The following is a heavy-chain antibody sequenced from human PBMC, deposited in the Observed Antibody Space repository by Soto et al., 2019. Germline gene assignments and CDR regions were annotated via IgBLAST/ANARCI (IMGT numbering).Heavy chain of an antibody. V-gene: IGHV3-23*01. Sequence: GGSLRLSCAASGFTFSNYAMSWVRQAPGKGLEWVSAISGGGGDTFYADSVKGRFTISRDNSKNTLYLQMNSLRAEDTAVYYCVKYGGHNAAYFDLLGRCTLVTVTS. D-gene: IGHD3-16*01. CDR1: GFTFSNYA. CDR2: ISGGGGDT. J-gene: IGHJ2*01. CDR3: VKYGGHNAAYFDL.